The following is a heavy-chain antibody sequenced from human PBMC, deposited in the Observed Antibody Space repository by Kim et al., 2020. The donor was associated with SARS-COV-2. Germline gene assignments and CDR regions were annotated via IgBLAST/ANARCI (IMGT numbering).Heavy chain of an antibody. D-gene: IGHD3-10*01. V-gene: IGHV4-59*09. J-gene: IGHJ4*02. CDR3: ARGGITMVRGAYYFDY. Sequence: SLKRRVTISVDTSKNQFSLKLSSVTAADTAVYYCARGGITMVRGAYYFDYWGQGTLVTVSS.